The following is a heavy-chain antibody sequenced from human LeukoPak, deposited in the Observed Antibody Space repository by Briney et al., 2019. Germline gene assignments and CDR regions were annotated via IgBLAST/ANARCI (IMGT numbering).Heavy chain of an antibody. D-gene: IGHD3-10*01. CDR1: GFTFGDYA. CDR3: ARDNSVGDIAWWFDP. J-gene: IGHJ5*02. CDR2: ISGSGGST. Sequence: PGGSLRLSCTASGFTFGDYAMTWVRQAPGKGLEWVSAISGSGGSTYYADSVKGRFTISRDNSKNTLYLQMNSLRAEDTAVYYCARDNSVGDIAWWFDPWGQGTLVTVSS. V-gene: IGHV3-23*01.